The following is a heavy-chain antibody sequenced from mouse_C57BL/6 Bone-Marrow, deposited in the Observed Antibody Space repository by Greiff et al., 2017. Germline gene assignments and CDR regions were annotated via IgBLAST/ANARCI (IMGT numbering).Heavy chain of an antibody. CDR2: IYPGSGST. Sequence: VHVKQPGAELVKPGASVKMSCKASGYTFTSYWMTWVKQRPGQGLEWIGDIYPGSGSTNYTEKFKSKATLTVDTSSSTAYMQLSSLKSEDSAIYYCAREYYYGSSYWYFDVWGTGTTVTVSS. J-gene: IGHJ1*03. V-gene: IGHV1-55*01. CDR1: GYTFTSYW. CDR3: AREYYYGSSYWYFDV. D-gene: IGHD1-1*01.